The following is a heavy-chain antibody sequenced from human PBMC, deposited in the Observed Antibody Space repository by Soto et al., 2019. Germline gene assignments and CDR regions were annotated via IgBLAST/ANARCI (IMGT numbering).Heavy chain of an antibody. V-gene: IGHV4-30-4*01. CDR2: IYYSGST. D-gene: IGHD3-22*01. J-gene: IGHJ4*02. CDR3: ARGSYYDSSGLTPFDY. CDR1: GGSISSGDYY. Sequence: SETLSLTCTVSGGSISSGDYYWSWIRQPPGKGLEWIGYIYYSGSTYYNPSLKSRVTISVDTSKNQFSLKLSSVTAADTAVYYCARGSYYDSSGLTPFDYWGQGTLVTVS.